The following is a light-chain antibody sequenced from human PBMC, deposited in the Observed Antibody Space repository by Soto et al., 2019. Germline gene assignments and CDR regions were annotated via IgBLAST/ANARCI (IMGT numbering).Light chain of an antibody. CDR1: QSVSSY. V-gene: IGKV3-11*01. CDR2: DAS. J-gene: IGKJ4*01. Sequence: EIVLTQSPATLFLSTGERATLSCRASQSVSSYLAWYQQKPGQAPRLLIYDASNRATGIPARFSGSGSGTDFTLTISSLEPEDFAVYYCQQRSNWLTFGGGTKVEIK. CDR3: QQRSNWLT.